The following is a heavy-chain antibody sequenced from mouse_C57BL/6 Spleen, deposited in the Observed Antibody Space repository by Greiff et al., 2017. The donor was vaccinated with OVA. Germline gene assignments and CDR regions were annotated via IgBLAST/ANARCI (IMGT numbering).Heavy chain of an antibody. CDR3: ARDRDDGYPWFAY. CDR1: GFTFSSYA. D-gene: IGHD2-3*01. Sequence: EVKLVESGGGLVKPGGSLKLSCAASGFTFSSYAMSWVRQPPEKRLEWVATLSDGGSYTYYPDNVKGRFTISRDNAKKHLYLHMSHLKSENTSMYYGARDRDDGYPWFAYWGQGTLVTVSA. CDR2: LSDGGSYT. J-gene: IGHJ3*01. V-gene: IGHV5-4*01.